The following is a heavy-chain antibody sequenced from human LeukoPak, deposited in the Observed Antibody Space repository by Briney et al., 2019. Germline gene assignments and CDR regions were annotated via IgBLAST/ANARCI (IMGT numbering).Heavy chain of an antibody. CDR2: IPYDGSNK. D-gene: IGHD6-25*01. CDR1: GFTFSSYG. Sequence: GRSLRLSCAASGFTFSSYGMHWVRQAPGKGLEWVAVIPYDGSNKYYADSVKGRFTISRDNSKNTLYLQMNSLRAEDTAVYYCAKDFSSAFDYWGQGTLVTVSS. J-gene: IGHJ4*02. CDR3: AKDFSSAFDY. V-gene: IGHV3-30*18.